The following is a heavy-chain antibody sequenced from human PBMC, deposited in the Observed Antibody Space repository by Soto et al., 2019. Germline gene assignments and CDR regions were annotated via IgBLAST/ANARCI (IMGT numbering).Heavy chain of an antibody. CDR2: SIPIFGTA. CDR1: GVSFNRYG. CDR3: ARGRGYSGDDHYYYFDMDV. V-gene: IGHV1-69*01. J-gene: IGHJ6*02. D-gene: IGHD5-12*01. Sequence: QVQLLQSGTEVKRPGSSVKVSCKTSGVSFNRYGFAWVRQAPGQGLEWMGGSIPIFGTANYAQKFQGRVTITVDESTSTAYMELSSLRSEDTAVYYCARGRGYSGDDHYYYFDMDVWGQGTTVTVSS.